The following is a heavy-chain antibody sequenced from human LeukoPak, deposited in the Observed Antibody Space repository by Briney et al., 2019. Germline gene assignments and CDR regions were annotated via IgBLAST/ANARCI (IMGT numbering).Heavy chain of an antibody. CDR3: ARELRFLESGYMDV. CDR1: GFTFSSYG. V-gene: IGHV3-9*01. Sequence: GGSLRLSCAASGFTFSSYGMHWVRQAPGKGLEWVSGISWNSGSIGYADSVKGRFTISRDNAKNSLYLQMNSLRAEDTAVYYCARELRFLESGYMDVWGKGTTVTVSS. J-gene: IGHJ6*03. D-gene: IGHD3-3*01. CDR2: ISWNSGSI.